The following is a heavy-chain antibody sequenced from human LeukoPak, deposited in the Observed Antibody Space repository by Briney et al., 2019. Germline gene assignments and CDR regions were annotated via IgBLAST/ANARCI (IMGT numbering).Heavy chain of an antibody. CDR1: GCSISSYY. V-gene: IGHV4-4*07. J-gene: IGHJ3*02. Sequence: PSETLSLTCTVSGCSISSYYWNWIRQPAGKGLEWIGPIYTSGGTNYKPSLKSRFTMSVDKSKNPFSLKLRSVAGADTAVYYCAGDVGATVVTPSDAFDIWGKGTMVTVSS. CDR3: AGDVGATVVTPSDAFDI. D-gene: IGHD4-23*01. CDR2: IYTSGGT.